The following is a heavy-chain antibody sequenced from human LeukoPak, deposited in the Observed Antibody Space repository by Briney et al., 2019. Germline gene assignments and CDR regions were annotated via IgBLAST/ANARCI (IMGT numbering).Heavy chain of an antibody. J-gene: IGHJ3*02. CDR3: ARPPLWLGTTKDAFDI. D-gene: IGHD3-10*01. V-gene: IGHV1-69*06. CDR2: IIPIFGTA. CDR1: GGTFSSYA. Sequence: AASVKVSCKASGGTFSSYAISWVRQAPGQGLEWMGGIIPIFGTANYAQKFQGRVTITADKSTSTAYMELSSLRSEDTAVYYCARPPLWLGTTKDAFDIWGQGTMVTVSS.